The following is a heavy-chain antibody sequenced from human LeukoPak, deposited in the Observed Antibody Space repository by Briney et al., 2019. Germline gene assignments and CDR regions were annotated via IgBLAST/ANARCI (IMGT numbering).Heavy chain of an antibody. D-gene: IGHD2-15*01. J-gene: IGHJ5*02. CDR2: IYYSGST. Sequence: SETLSLTCTVSGGSISSYYWSWIRQPPGKGLEWIGYIYYSGSTNYNPSLKSRVTISVDTSENQFSLKLSSVTAADTAVYYCARAVYCSGGSCLNWFDPWGQGTLVTVSS. V-gene: IGHV4-59*01. CDR3: ARAVYCSGGSCLNWFDP. CDR1: GGSISSYY.